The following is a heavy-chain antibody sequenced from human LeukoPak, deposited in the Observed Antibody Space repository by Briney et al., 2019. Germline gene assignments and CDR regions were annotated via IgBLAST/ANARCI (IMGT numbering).Heavy chain of an antibody. CDR1: GGSISSYY. J-gene: IGHJ6*03. Sequence: SETLSLTCTVSGGSISSYYWSWVRQPPGKGLEWIGYIYYSGSTNYNPSLKSRVNISVDTSKNQFSLKQRSMHAADTAVYYCAGTYYGFWSGYYPHYYYYYMDVWGKGTTVTVSS. V-gene: IGHV4-59*13. CDR3: AGTYYGFWSGYYPHYYYYYMDV. CDR2: IYYSGST. D-gene: IGHD3-3*01.